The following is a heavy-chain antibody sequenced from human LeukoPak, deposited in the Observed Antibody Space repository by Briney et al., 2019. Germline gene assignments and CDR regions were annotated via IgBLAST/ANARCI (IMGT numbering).Heavy chain of an antibody. V-gene: IGHV1-2*02. CDR3: ARFTGGNYNWFDP. CDR2: INPNSGGT. D-gene: IGHD4-23*01. CDR1: GYTFTGYY. Sequence: ASVTVSCKPSGYTFTGYYMHWVRQAPGHGREWMGWINPNSGGTNYAQKFQGRVTITRDTSISTAYRELSRLRSDDTAVYYCARFTGGNYNWFDPWGQGTLVTVSS. J-gene: IGHJ5*02.